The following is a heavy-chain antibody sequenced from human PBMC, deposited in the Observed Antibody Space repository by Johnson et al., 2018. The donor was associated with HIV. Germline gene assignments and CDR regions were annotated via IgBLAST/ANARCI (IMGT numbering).Heavy chain of an antibody. D-gene: IGHD3-22*01. CDR1: GFTFSDYY. CDR2: IISSGSTI. CDR3: ARGENYYDSSGYWDDAFDI. V-gene: IGHV3-11*04. Sequence: VQLVESGGGVVQPVGSLRLSCAASGFTFSDYYMSWIRQAPGKGLEWVSYIISSGSTIYYADSVKGRFTISRDNAKNSLYLQMNSLRAEDMAVYYCARGENYYDSSGYWDDAFDIWGQGTMVTVSS. J-gene: IGHJ3*02.